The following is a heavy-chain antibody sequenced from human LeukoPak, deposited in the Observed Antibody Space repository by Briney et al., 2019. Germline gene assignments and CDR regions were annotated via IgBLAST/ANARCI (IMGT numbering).Heavy chain of an antibody. D-gene: IGHD3-22*01. CDR3: ARSYYDSSGLDY. J-gene: IGHJ4*02. Sequence: SVKVSCKASGGTFSSYAISWVRQAPGQGLEWMGRIIPILGIANYAQKFQGRVTITADKSTSTAYMELSSLRSEDTAVYYCARSYYDSSGLDYWGQGTLATVSS. CDR2: IIPILGIA. V-gene: IGHV1-69*04. CDR1: GGTFSSYA.